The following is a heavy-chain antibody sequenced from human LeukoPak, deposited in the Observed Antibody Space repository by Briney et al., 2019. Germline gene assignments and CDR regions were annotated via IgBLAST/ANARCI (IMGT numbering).Heavy chain of an antibody. CDR1: GFTFSSYW. V-gene: IGHV3-23*01. CDR3: AKDPPTIFRVDLVDY. J-gene: IGHJ4*02. D-gene: IGHD3-3*01. Sequence: GGSLRLSCAASGFTFSSYWMSWVRQAPGKGLEWVSAISGSGGSTHYADSVKGRFTISRDNSKNTLYLQMNSLRAEDTAVYYCAKDPPTIFRVDLVDYWGQGTLVTVSS. CDR2: ISGSGGST.